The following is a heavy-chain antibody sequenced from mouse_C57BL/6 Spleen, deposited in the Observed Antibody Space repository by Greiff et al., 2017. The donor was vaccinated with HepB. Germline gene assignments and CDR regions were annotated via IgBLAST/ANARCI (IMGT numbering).Heavy chain of an antibody. J-gene: IGHJ2*01. V-gene: IGHV5-4*01. CDR3: ARDPLGRYYFDY. CDR2: ISDGGSYT. CDR1: GFTFSSYA. Sequence: EVHLVESGGGLVKPGGSLKLSCAASGFTFSSYAMSWVRQTPEKRLEWVATISDGGSYTYYPDNVKGRFTISRDNAKNNLYLQMSHLKSEDTAMYYCARDPLGRYYFDYWGQGTTLTVSS. D-gene: IGHD4-1*01.